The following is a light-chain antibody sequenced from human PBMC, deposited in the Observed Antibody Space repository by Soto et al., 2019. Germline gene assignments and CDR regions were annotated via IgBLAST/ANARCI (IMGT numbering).Light chain of an antibody. Sequence: DIQMTQSPSSLSASLGDRVTIAFRTSQNIFTYLNWYQQRPGKAPNLLIYTTSNLQSGVPSRFSGSGSGTDFTLTISSLQPEDFANYYCQHSYSSPTFGRGTKVDIK. V-gene: IGKV1-39*01. CDR1: QNIFTY. CDR3: QHSYSSPT. CDR2: TTS. J-gene: IGKJ2*01.